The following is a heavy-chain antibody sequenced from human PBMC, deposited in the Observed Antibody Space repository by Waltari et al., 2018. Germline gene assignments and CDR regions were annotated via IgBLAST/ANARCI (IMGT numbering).Heavy chain of an antibody. CDR2: INQDGSEK. J-gene: IGHJ4*02. V-gene: IGHV3-7*01. D-gene: IGHD6-13*01. Sequence: EVQLVESGGGLVQPGGSLRLSCAASGFTFSNNWMTWVRQAPGDGLQWVANINQDGSEKYSVESGKGRFTISRDNAKNSLYLQLNSLRADDTAVYYCTRGGDDSSWYWRNWGQGTLVTVSS. CDR3: TRGGDDSSWYWRN. CDR1: GFTFSNNW.